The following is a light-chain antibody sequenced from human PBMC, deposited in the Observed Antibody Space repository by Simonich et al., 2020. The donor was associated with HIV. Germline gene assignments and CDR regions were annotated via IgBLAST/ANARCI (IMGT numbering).Light chain of an antibody. CDR3: QQYHHLPLT. CDR1: QGIRSA. J-gene: IGKJ4*01. CDR2: DAS. V-gene: IGKV1D-13*01. Sequence: AIQLTQSPSSLSASVGDRVTITCRASQGIRSALAWYQQKPGKAPKFLIYDASSLESGVPSRFSGSASGTDFTFTISSLQPEDIATYYCQQYHHLPLTFAGGTKVEIK.